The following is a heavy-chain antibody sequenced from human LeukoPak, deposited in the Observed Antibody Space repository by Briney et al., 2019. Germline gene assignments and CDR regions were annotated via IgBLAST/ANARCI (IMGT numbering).Heavy chain of an antibody. CDR2: IYYSGST. CDR3: ASVGGLSEDY. J-gene: IGHJ4*02. CDR1: GGSISSSSYY. D-gene: IGHD1-26*01. Sequence: SETLSLTCTVSGGSISSSSYYWGWIRQPPGKGLEWIGSIYYSGSTYYNPSLKSRVTIYVDTSKNQFSLKLSSVTAADTAVYYCASVGGLSEDYWGQGTLVTVSS. V-gene: IGHV4-39*01.